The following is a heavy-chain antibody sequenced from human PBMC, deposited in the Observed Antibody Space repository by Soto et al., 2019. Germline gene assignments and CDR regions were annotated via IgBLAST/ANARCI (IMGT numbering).Heavy chain of an antibody. D-gene: IGHD3-22*01. J-gene: IGHJ4*02. CDR1: GFTFSSYA. V-gene: IGHV3-23*01. Sequence: GGSLRLSCAASGFTFSSYAMSWVRQAPGKGLEWVSAISGSGGSTYYADSVKGRFTISRDNSKNTLYLQMNSLRAEDTAVYYCAKHQDYYDSSGYSADQPDYWGQGTLVPVSS. CDR3: AKHQDYYDSSGYSADQPDY. CDR2: ISGSGGST.